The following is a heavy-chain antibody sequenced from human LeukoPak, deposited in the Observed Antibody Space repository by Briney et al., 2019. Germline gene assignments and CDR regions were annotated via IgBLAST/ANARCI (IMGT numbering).Heavy chain of an antibody. D-gene: IGHD6-13*01. Sequence: PSETLPLTCTVSGGSISSSSYYWGWIRQPPGKGLEWIGSIYYSGSTYYNPSLKSRVTTSVDTSKNQFSLKLSSVTAADTAVYYCARRPGYSSSWENWFDPWGQGTLVTVSS. J-gene: IGHJ5*02. CDR1: GGSISSSSYY. CDR2: IYYSGST. V-gene: IGHV4-39*01. CDR3: ARRPGYSSSWENWFDP.